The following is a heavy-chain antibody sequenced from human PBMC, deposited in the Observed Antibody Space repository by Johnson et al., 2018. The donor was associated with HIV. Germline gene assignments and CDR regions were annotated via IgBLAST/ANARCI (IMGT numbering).Heavy chain of an antibody. Sequence: QVLLVESGGGVVQPGRSLRLSCAASGFTFSSYAMHWVRQAPGKGLEWVAVISYDGSNKYYADSVKGRFTISRDNSKNTLYLQMNSLRAEDTAVYYCARPTVYSSSCYNAFDIWGQGTMVTVSS. J-gene: IGHJ3*02. V-gene: IGHV3-30*04. CDR3: ARPTVYSSSCYNAFDI. D-gene: IGHD6-13*01. CDR2: ISYDGSNK. CDR1: GFTFSSYA.